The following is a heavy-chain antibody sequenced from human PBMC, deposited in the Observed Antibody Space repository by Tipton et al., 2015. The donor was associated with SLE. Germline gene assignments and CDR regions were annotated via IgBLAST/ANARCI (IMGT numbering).Heavy chain of an antibody. CDR2: IYYSGST. CDR3: ARVEWLGYYFDY. D-gene: IGHD6-19*01. V-gene: IGHV4-59*11. J-gene: IGHJ4*02. CDR1: GGSISSHY. Sequence: TLSLTCTVSGGSISSHYWSWIRQPPGKGLEWIGYIYYSGSTNYNPSLKSRVTISVDTSKNQFSLKLSSVTAADTAVYYCARVEWLGYYFDYWGQGTLVTVSS.